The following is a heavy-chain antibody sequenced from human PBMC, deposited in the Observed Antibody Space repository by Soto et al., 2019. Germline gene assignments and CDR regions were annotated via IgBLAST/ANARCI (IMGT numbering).Heavy chain of an antibody. J-gene: IGHJ6*02. V-gene: IGHV3-30*09. CDR2: ISYDGSNQ. Sequence: PGGSQRLSCAASGFTFRSSAMHWVRQAPGKGVEWVAVISYDGSNQHYADSVKGRFAISSGHSQNTVYLSMNSLGDEATVVDCCARGLADSTNGVCLLYYYYFGMDVWGQGTTVTVSS. CDR1: GFTFRSSA. D-gene: IGHD2-8*01. CDR3: ARGLADSTNGVCLLYYYYFGMDV.